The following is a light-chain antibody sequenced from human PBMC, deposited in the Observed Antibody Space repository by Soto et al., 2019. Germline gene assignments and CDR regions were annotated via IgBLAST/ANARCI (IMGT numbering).Light chain of an antibody. Sequence: DIPLTQSPSFLSASVGERVTITCRASQGIASSLAWYQQKAGKAPKLLIYGASTLETGVPSRFSGSGPGTEFTLTISSLQPEDFGIYYCQQFNSYPRTFGGGTKVEI. V-gene: IGKV1-9*01. CDR1: QGIASS. J-gene: IGKJ4*01. CDR3: QQFNSYPRT. CDR2: GAS.